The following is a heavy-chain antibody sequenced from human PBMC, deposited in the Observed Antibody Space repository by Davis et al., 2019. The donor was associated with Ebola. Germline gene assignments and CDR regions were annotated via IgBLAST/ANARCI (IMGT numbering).Heavy chain of an antibody. CDR1: GFSVSSTY. D-gene: IGHD6-19*01. Sequence: GESLKISCAASGFSVSSTYVSWVRQAPGKGLEWLSVMYTACTTRYTDYADSVKGRFIVSRDTSKNTISLEMRSLRADDTAIYYCARHYSTVWYHYDYFDYWGQGVLVTVSS. V-gene: IGHV3-66*04. J-gene: IGHJ4*02. CDR3: ARHYSTVWYHYDYFDY. CDR2: MYTACTTRYT.